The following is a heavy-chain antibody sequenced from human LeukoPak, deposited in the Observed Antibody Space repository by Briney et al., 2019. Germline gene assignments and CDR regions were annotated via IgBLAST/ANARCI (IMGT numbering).Heavy chain of an antibody. CDR3: ARGYYDFWSGSYIPYYFDY. J-gene: IGHJ4*02. CDR2: IYSGGST. CDR1: GFTVSSNY. V-gene: IGHV3-66*02. D-gene: IGHD3-3*01. Sequence: GGSPRLSCAASGFTVSSNYMSWVRQAPGKGLEWVSVIYSGGSTYYADSVKGRFTISRDNSKNTLYLQMNSLRAEDTAVYYCARGYYDFWSGSYIPYYFDYWGQGTLVTVSS.